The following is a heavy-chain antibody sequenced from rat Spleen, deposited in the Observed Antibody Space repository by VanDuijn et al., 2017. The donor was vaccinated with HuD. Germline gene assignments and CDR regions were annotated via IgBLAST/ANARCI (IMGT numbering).Heavy chain of an antibody. J-gene: IGHJ3*01. D-gene: IGHD4-3*01. CDR1: GFTFSSYW. CDR2: ISPGGDDT. V-gene: IGHV5-25*01. CDR3: ARLGGLRNWFAY. Sequence: DVQLVESGGGLVQPGRSLKLSCVASGFTFSSYWMYWIRQAPTKGLEWVASISPGGDDTYYRDSVKGRCTISRDDEESTLYRQMDSLRSEDTATYFCARLGGLRNWFAYWGKGTLVTVSS.